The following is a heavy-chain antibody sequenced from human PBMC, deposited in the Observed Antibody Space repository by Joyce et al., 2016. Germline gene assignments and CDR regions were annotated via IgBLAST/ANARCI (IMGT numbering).Heavy chain of an antibody. CDR2: VIPMLGIG. CDR1: GGTFTGFT. V-gene: IGHV1-69*02. CDR3: ARDPPINMGRGFRVGNFSWFDS. D-gene: IGHD3-10*01. J-gene: IGHJ5*01. Sequence: QVQLVQSGAEVKKPGSSVKVSCKPSGGTFTGFTVSWVRQAPRQGLEWMGGVIPMLGIGNYAQKFQVRVTMTADKSTSTAYMELHSLGSEDTAVYYCARDPPINMGRGFRVGNFSWFDSWGQGTLVTVSS.